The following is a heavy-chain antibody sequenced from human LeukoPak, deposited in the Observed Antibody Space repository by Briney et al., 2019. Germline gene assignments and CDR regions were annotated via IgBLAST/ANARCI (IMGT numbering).Heavy chain of an antibody. D-gene: IGHD2-15*01. Sequence: GGSLRLSCAASGFTFSSYAISWVRQAPGKGLEWVSTISSSGGYTFYTDSVKGRFTISRDNSRNTVFLQMNSLRAEDTAIYYCAKVEGIRCSGGSCYSSYFDCWGQGTLVTVSS. V-gene: IGHV3-23*01. J-gene: IGHJ4*02. CDR2: ISSSGGYT. CDR1: GFTFSSYA. CDR3: AKVEGIRCSGGSCYSSYFDC.